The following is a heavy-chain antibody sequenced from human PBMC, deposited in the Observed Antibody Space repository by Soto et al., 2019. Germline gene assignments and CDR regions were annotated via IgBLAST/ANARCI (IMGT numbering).Heavy chain of an antibody. CDR1: GFPFTSYG. Sequence: QVQLVESGGGVVQPGRSLRLSCAASGFPFTSYGMHWVREGPGKGLEWLAVIPYAGTNKFYADSVKGRLTISRDNSKHRLYLQMNSLRPEDMALYYGVGGQFYFHYRGQGTLVILSS. CDR2: IPYAGTNK. V-gene: IGHV3-30*03. J-gene: IGHJ4*02. D-gene: IGHD3-10*01. CDR3: VGGQFYFHY.